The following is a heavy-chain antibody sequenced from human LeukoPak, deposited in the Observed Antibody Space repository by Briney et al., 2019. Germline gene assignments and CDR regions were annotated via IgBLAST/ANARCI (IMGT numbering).Heavy chain of an antibody. J-gene: IGHJ4*02. V-gene: IGHV4-31*03. D-gene: IGHD2-2*01. Sequence: PSQTLSLTCTVSGGSISSGGYYWSWIRQHPGKGLEWIGYIYYSGSTYYNPSLKSRVTISVDTSKNQFSLKLSSVTAADTAVYYCARASHHPNVVVPAATFDYWGQGTLVTVSS. CDR1: GGSISSGGYY. CDR2: IYYSGST. CDR3: ARASHHPNVVVPAATFDY.